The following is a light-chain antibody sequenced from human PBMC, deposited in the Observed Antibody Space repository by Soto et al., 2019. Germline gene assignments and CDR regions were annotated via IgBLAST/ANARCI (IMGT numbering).Light chain of an antibody. CDR2: DNN. CDR3: GTWDSRLSAGGGV. J-gene: IGLJ2*01. V-gene: IGLV1-51*01. CDR1: SSNIGNNY. Sequence: QSVLTQPPSVSAAPGQKVTISCSGSSSNIGNNYVSWYQQLPGTAPKLLIYDNNNRPSGIPARFSGSKSGTSATLGITGLQAGDEADYYCGTWDSRLSAGGGVFGGGTKLTVL.